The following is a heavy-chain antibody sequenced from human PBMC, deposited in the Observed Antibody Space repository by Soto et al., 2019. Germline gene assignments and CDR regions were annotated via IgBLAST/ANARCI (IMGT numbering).Heavy chain of an antibody. D-gene: IGHD3-16*01. CDR1: GYIFVNYG. CDR3: VMVDNYVTPTPQDV. V-gene: IGHV1-18*01. Sequence: QVQLVQSGDEVKKPGASXKVSCKASGYIFVNYGIAWVRQAPGQGLEWMGWISPYTGNTHSATKVQGRLTMTTDTSTSTAYMDLGSLTSDDTAVYYCVMVDNYVTPTPQDVWGQGTTVTVSS. J-gene: IGHJ6*02. CDR2: ISPYTGNT.